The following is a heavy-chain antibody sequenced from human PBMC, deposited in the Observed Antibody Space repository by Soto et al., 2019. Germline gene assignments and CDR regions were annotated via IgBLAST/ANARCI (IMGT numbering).Heavy chain of an antibody. D-gene: IGHD1-1*01. J-gene: IGHJ3*01. V-gene: IGHV3-53*01. CDR1: GLTISGKKY. Sequence: ESGGGLIQPGESLRLSCAAFGLTISGKKYVAWVRQAPGKWLEWVSALYDVDGSFYADSVTGRFTTSSDSSKTTVYLQMNDLRPDDTAVYYCATWHEREHAFDVWGQGTTVTISS. CDR3: ATWHEREHAFDV. CDR2: LYDVDGS.